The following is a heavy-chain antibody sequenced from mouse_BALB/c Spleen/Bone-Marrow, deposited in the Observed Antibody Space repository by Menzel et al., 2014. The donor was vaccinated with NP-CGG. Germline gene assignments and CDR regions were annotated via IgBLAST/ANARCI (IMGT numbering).Heavy chain of an antibody. CDR1: GYSFTGYT. V-gene: IGHV1-18*01. CDR3: ARWEYDGVPGFAY. J-gene: IGHJ3*01. Sequence: SGPELVKPGASMKISCKASGYSFTGYTMNWVKQSHGKNLEWIGLINPYNGGTSYNQKFKGKATLTVDKSSSTAYMELLSLTSEDSAVYCCARWEYDGVPGFAYWGQGTLVTVSA. D-gene: IGHD2-14*01. CDR2: INPYNGGT.